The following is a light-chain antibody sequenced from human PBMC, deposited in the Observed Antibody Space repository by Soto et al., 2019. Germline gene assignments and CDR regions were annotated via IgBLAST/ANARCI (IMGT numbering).Light chain of an antibody. V-gene: IGKV3-20*01. CDR3: QQYNSYSPVT. Sequence: EIVLTQSPGTLSLSPGERATLSCRASQSVSNNYLAWYQQKPGQAPRLLIYGASNRATGIPDRFSGSGSGTEFTLTISSLQPDDFATYYCQQYNSYSPVTFGQGTKVDIK. J-gene: IGKJ1*01. CDR1: QSVSNNY. CDR2: GAS.